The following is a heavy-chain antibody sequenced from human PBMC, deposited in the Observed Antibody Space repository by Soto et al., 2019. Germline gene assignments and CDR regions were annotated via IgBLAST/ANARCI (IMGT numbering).Heavy chain of an antibody. CDR2: IIPMFGTA. J-gene: IGHJ4*02. V-gene: IGHV1-69*12. Sequence: QVQLVQSGAEVKKPESSVKVSWKAPGGTFSTYAISWVRQAHGQGLEWMGGIIPMFGTANYAQRFQDRVTITADESTNTVYMELSSLRSEDTAVYFCASGIQLWLRRINNGYSGWAQGTLVTVSS. CDR3: ASGIQLWLRRINNGYSG. D-gene: IGHD5-18*01. CDR1: GGTFSTYA.